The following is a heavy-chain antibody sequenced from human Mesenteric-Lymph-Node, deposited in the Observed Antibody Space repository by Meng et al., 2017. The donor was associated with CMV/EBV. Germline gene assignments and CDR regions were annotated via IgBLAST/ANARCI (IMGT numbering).Heavy chain of an antibody. J-gene: IGHJ3*01. CDR2: VYYSGNT. Sequence: SETLSLTCTVSGGSVSSNYYYWGWIRQPPGQGLEWIGTVYYSGNTYNNPSLESRVTISVDTSKNHFSLKLTSVTAADTAMYSCARGGRVDAFDVWGQGTVVTVSS. CDR1: GGSVSSNYYY. V-gene: IGHV4-39*02. CDR3: ARGGRVDAFDV. D-gene: IGHD1-1*01.